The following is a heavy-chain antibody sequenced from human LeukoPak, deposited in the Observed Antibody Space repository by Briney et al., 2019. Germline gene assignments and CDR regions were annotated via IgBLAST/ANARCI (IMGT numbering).Heavy chain of an antibody. J-gene: IGHJ4*02. D-gene: IGHD3-10*01. CDR2: IWYDGSNK. CDR1: GFTFSSYG. Sequence: PGRSLRLSCAASGFTFSSYGMHWVRQAPGKGLEWVAVIWYDGSNKYYADSVKGRFTISRDNSKNTLYLQMNSLRAEGTAVYYCARGSGSSQYYFDYWGQGTLVTVSS. V-gene: IGHV3-33*01. CDR3: ARGSGSSQYYFDY.